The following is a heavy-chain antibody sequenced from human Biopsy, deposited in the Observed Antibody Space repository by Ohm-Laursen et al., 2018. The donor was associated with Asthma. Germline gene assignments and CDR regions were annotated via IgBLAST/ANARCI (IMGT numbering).Heavy chain of an antibody. CDR1: GFTFSSSG. Sequence: SLRLSCTASGFTFSSSGMHWVRQAPGKGLEWVALISYDGSNKYYGDSVKGRFTISRDNSKNTLYLQMSSLTAEDTAVYYCASRGGDFWSGYYMDYWGRGTLVTVSS. CDR2: ISYDGSNK. D-gene: IGHD3-3*01. V-gene: IGHV3-30*03. J-gene: IGHJ4*02. CDR3: ASRGGDFWSGYYMDY.